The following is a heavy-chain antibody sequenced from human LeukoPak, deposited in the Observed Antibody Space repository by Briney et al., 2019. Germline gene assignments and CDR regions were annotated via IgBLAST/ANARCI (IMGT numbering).Heavy chain of an antibody. V-gene: IGHV4-61*01. Sequence: SETLSLTCTVSGGSVSSGSYYWSWIRQPPGQGLEWIGYIYYSGSTNYNPSLKSRVTISVDTSKNQFSLKLSSVTAADTAVYYCASSTGGGYCSGGSCYPPWWFDPWGQGTLVTVSS. J-gene: IGHJ5*02. D-gene: IGHD2-15*01. CDR2: IYYSGST. CDR1: GGSVSSGSYY. CDR3: ASSTGGGYCSGGSCYPPWWFDP.